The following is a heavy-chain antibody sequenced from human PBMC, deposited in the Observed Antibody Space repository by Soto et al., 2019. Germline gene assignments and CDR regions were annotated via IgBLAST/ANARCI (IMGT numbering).Heavy chain of an antibody. CDR1: GFTFSSYG. CDR3: AKDLLRPGRAYGMDV. CDR2: ISYDGSNK. J-gene: IGHJ6*02. V-gene: IGHV3-30*18. Sequence: HVQLVESGGGVVQPGRSLRLSCAASGFTFSSYGMHWVRQAPGKGLEWVAVISYDGSNKYYADSVKGRFTISRDNSKNTLYLQMNSLRVEDTAVYYCAKDLLRPGRAYGMDVWGQGTTVTVSS.